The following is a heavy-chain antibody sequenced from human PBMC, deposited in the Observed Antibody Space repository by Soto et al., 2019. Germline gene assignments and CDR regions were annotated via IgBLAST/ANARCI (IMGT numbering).Heavy chain of an antibody. D-gene: IGHD3-10*01. CDR1: GYSFTSYW. V-gene: IGHV5-51*01. Sequence: GESLKISCKGSGYSFTSYWIGCVRQMPGKGLEWMGIIYPGDSDTRYSPTFQGPVAISADKSISTAYLQWSSLKASDTAMYYCAVGGVRGVITRTRDYYGMDVWGQGTTVTVSS. CDR2: IYPGDSDT. J-gene: IGHJ6*02. CDR3: AVGGVRGVITRTRDYYGMDV.